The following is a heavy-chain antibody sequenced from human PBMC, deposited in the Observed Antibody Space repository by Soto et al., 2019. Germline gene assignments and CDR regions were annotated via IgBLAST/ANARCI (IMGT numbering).Heavy chain of an antibody. CDR1: GYSFTSYW. Sequence: GESLKISCKGSGYSFTSYWIGWVRQMPGKGLEWMGIIYPGDSDTRYSPSFQGQVTISADKSISTAYLQWSSLKASDTAMYYCARHVQGPLQRSGYDYYMDVWGKGTTVTVSS. J-gene: IGHJ6*03. CDR3: ARHVQGPLQRSGYDYYMDV. CDR2: IYPGDSDT. V-gene: IGHV5-51*01. D-gene: IGHD2-15*01.